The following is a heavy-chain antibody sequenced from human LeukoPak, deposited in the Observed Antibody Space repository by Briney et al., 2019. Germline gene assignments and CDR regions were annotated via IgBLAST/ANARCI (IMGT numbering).Heavy chain of an antibody. Sequence: GGSLRLSCVASGFTFSSYWMHWVRQAPGKGLEWVAVISYDGSNKYYADSVKGRFTISRDNSKNTLYLQMNSLRAEDTAVYYCARDGGRIAAAGIVYYYYGMDVWGQGTTVTVSS. CDR1: GFTFSSYW. CDR3: ARDGGRIAAAGIVYYYYGMDV. CDR2: ISYDGSNK. J-gene: IGHJ6*02. D-gene: IGHD6-13*01. V-gene: IGHV3-30-3*01.